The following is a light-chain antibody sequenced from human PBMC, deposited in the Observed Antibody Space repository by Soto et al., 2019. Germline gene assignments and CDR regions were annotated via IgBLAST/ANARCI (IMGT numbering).Light chain of an antibody. CDR3: QQYNSYPMYT. CDR2: KAS. CDR1: QTISSW. J-gene: IGKJ2*01. V-gene: IGKV1-5*03. Sequence: DIQMTQSSSSLSGSVGDRVTITCRASQTISSWLAWYQQKPGKAPKLLIYKASSLESGVPSRFSGSGSGTEFTLTISSLQPDDFATYYCQQYNSYPMYTFGQGTKVDIK.